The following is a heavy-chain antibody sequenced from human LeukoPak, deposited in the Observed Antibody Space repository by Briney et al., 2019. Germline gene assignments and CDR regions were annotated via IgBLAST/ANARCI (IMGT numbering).Heavy chain of an antibody. CDR1: GFTFSSYA. CDR3: ARSISGSSPAFDY. CDR2: ISYDGSNK. J-gene: IGHJ4*02. V-gene: IGHV3-30-3*01. D-gene: IGHD1-26*01. Sequence: PGGSLRLSCAASGFTFSSYAMHWVRQAPGKGLEWVAVISYDGSNKYYADSVKGRFTISRDNSKNTLYLQMNSLRAEDTAVYYCARSISGSSPAFDYWGQGTLVTVSS.